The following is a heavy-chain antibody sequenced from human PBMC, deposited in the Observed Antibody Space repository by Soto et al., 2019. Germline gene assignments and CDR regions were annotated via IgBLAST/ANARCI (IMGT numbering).Heavy chain of an antibody. V-gene: IGHV6-1*01. Sequence: TSETLSLTCAISGDSVSSNSAAWNWIRQSPSRGLEWLGRTYYRSKWYNDYAVSVKSRITINPDTSKNQFSLQLNSVTPEDTAVYYCARDVVVVVVAASEEDFNWFDPWGQGTLVTVSS. CDR1: GDSVSSNSAA. D-gene: IGHD2-15*01. J-gene: IGHJ5*02. CDR2: TYYRSKWYN. CDR3: ARDVVVVVVAASEEDFNWFDP.